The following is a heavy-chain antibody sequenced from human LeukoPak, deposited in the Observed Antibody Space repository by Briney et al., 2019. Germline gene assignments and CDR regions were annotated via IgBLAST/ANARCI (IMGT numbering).Heavy chain of an antibody. CDR3: ARESTGVSSSSNYYYMDV. V-gene: IGHV4-31*03. Sequence: SQTLSLTCTVSGGSISSGGYYWSWIRQHPGKGLEWIGYIYYSGSTYYNPSLKSRVTISVDTSKNQFSLKLSPVTAADTAVYYCARESTGVSSSSNYYYMDVWGKGTTVTVSS. CDR2: IYYSGST. CDR1: GGSISSGGYY. D-gene: IGHD6-6*01. J-gene: IGHJ6*03.